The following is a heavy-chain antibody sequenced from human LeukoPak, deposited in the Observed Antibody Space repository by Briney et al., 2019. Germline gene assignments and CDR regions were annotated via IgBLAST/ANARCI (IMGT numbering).Heavy chain of an antibody. V-gene: IGHV3-33*01. J-gene: IGHJ4*02. CDR1: GFTFSSYG. CDR3: ARDQYTSSPYYFDY. Sequence: QSGGSLRLSCAASGFTFSSYGMHWVRQAPGKGLEWVTFIWYDGSNKYYADSVKGRFTISRDNSKNTLYLQMNSLRAEDTAVYYCARDQYTSSPYYFDYWGQGTLVTVSS. D-gene: IGHD2-2*01. CDR2: IWYDGSNK.